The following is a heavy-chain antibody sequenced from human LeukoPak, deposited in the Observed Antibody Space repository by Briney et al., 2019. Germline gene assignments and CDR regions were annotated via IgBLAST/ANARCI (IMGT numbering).Heavy chain of an antibody. CDR2: IKSDGSIT. CDR1: GFTFSSYW. J-gene: IGHJ3*02. Sequence: GGSLRLSCAASGFTFSSYWMSWVRQAPGKGLVWVSRIKSDGSITSYADSVKGRFTISRDNAKNTLYLQMNSLRAEDTAVYYCARRGATRVAFDIWGQGTMVTVSS. CDR3: ARRGATRVAFDI. D-gene: IGHD1-26*01. V-gene: IGHV3-74*01.